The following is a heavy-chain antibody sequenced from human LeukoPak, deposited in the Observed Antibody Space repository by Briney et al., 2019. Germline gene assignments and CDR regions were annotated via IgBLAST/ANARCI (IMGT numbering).Heavy chain of an antibody. CDR1: GFIFSNNW. J-gene: IGHJ1*01. CDR2: ITPDGTGA. Sequence: PGGSLRLSCAASGFIFSNNWMHWVRQTPGKGLEWVSRITPDGTGATYADSVKGRFTIFRDNAQNTVYLQMNSLRVEDTAVYYCVRDLQAWELQYWGQGILVTVPS. CDR3: VRDLQAWELQY. D-gene: IGHD1-26*01. V-gene: IGHV3-74*01.